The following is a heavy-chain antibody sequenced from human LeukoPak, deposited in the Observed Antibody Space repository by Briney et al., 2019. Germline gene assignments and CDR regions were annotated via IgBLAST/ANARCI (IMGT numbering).Heavy chain of an antibody. D-gene: IGHD6-19*01. V-gene: IGHV7-4-1*02. CDR1: GYTFTSYA. Sequence: ASVKVSCKASGYTFTSYAMNWVRQAPGQGLEWMGWINTNTGNPTYAQGFTGRFVFSLDTSVSTAYLQISSLKAEDTAVYYCARDLEQWLVQGIYYYYGMDVWGQGTTVTVSS. CDR3: ARDLEQWLVQGIYYYYGMDV. CDR2: INTNTGNP. J-gene: IGHJ6*02.